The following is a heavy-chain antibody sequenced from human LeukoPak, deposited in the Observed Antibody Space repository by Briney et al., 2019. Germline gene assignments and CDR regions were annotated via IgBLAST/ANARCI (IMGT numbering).Heavy chain of an antibody. CDR1: GGSISSSSYY. Sequence: PSETLSLTCTVSGGSISSSSYYWGWIGQPPGKGLEWIGSIYYSGSTYYNPSLKSRVTISVDTSKNQFSLKLSSVTAADTAVYYCARQGITIFGPFDPWGQGTLVTVSS. CDR3: ARQGITIFGPFDP. J-gene: IGHJ5*02. V-gene: IGHV4-39*01. D-gene: IGHD3-3*01. CDR2: IYYSGST.